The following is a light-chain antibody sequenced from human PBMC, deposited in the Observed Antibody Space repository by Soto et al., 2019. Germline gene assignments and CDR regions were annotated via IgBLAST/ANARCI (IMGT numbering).Light chain of an antibody. Sequence: EIVMTQSPATLSLSPGERATLSCRASQSVSSNLAWYQQKPGQAPRLLIYGASTRATGIPVRFSGSGSGTEFTLTISSLQSEDFAVYYCQQYNNLPQTFRQGTKVEIK. CDR3: QQYNNLPQT. CDR2: GAS. V-gene: IGKV3-15*01. J-gene: IGKJ1*01. CDR1: QSVSSN.